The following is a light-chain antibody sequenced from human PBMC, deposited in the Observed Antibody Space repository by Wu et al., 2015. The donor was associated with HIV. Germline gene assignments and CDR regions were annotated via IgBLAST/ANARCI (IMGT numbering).Light chain of an antibody. CDR1: QSIGRN. CDR2: GAS. J-gene: IGKJ2*01. Sequence: EIVMTQSPATLSVSPGERATLSCRASQSIGRNLAWYQQKPGQAPRLLIYGASIRATGIPATFIGSGSGTEFTLTISGLQPDDFATYCCQQYNSSPYTFGLGDQPGAQT. V-gene: IGKV3-15*01. CDR3: QQYNSSPYT.